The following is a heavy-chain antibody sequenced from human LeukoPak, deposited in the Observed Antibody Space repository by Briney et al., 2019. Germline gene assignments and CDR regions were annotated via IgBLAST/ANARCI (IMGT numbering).Heavy chain of an antibody. J-gene: IGHJ3*02. CDR2: INSDGTGT. CDR1: GFTFSSYW. V-gene: IGHV3-74*03. Sequence: QPGGSLRLSCAASGFTFSSYWMHWVRQAPGKGPVWVSRINSDGTGTMYADSVKGRFTISRDNAKNTLYLQMNSLRAEDTAVYYCAKHPAFDIWGQGTMVTDSS. CDR3: AKHPAFDI.